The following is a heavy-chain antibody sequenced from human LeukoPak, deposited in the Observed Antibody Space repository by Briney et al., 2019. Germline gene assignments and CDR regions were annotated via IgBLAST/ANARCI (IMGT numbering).Heavy chain of an antibody. D-gene: IGHD4-17*01. V-gene: IGHV3-7*05. J-gene: IGHJ4*02. CDR2: INQDGREK. Sequence: PGGSLRLSCSASGFIFSNYWMSWVRQAPGKGLEWVANINQDGREKYYVDSVKGRFTISRDNTKNSLSLQMNSLRAEDTALYYCARDKSYGDSEDYWGQGTTVTVSS. CDR3: ARDKSYGDSEDY. CDR1: GFIFSNYW.